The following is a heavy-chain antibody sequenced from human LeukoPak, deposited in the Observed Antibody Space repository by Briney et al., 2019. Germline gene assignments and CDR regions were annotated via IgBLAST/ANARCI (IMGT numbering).Heavy chain of an antibody. D-gene: IGHD3-9*01. J-gene: IGHJ4*02. Sequence: GGSLRLSCAASGFTFSSNGMHWVRQAPGKGLEWVAFIRYDGYNKYYADSVKGRFTISRDNSKNTLYLQMNSLRPEDTAVYYCARGNPLYDILTGYYILDYWGQGTLVTVSS. V-gene: IGHV3-30*02. CDR2: IRYDGYNK. CDR3: ARGNPLYDILTGYYILDY. CDR1: GFTFSSNG.